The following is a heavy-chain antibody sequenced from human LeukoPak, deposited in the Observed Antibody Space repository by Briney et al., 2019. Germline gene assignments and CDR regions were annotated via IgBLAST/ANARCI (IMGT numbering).Heavy chain of an antibody. V-gene: IGHV4-59*11. CDR2: IYYSGTT. CDR1: GGSISSHY. CDR3: ARLVGGTGYFDY. J-gene: IGHJ4*02. Sequence: SETLSLTCAVSGGSISSHYWSWIRQPPGKGLEWIGYIYYSGTTNYSPSLKSRVAISVDTSKTQFSLKLSSVTAADTAVYYCARLVGGTGYFDYWGQGALVTVSS. D-gene: IGHD3-9*01.